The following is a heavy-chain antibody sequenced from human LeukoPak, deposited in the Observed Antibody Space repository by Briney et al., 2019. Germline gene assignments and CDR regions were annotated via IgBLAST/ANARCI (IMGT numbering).Heavy chain of an antibody. D-gene: IGHD6-19*01. V-gene: IGHV3-23*01. J-gene: IGHJ4*02. CDR2: ISGSAGST. CDR1: GFTFSNYA. CDR3: AKLGVAVNDW. Sequence: GGSLRLSWAASGFTFSNYAMSWVRQVPGRGLEWISAISGSAGSTYYADSVKGRFTISRDNSKSTLYLQMNSLRAEDTAIYYCAKLGVAVNDWWGQGTLVTVSS.